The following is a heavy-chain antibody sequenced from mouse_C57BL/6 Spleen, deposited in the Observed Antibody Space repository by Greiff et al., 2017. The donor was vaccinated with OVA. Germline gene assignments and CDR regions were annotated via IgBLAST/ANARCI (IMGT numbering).Heavy chain of an antibody. CDR3: AREAVGNGSSYFDY. CDR1: GYSITSGYD. CDR2: ISYSGST. J-gene: IGHJ2*01. Sequence: EVKLVESGPGMVKPSQSLSLTCTVTGYSITSGYDWHWIRHFPGNKLEWMGYISYSGSTNYNPSLNSRLSITHDTSKNHFFLKLNSVTTEDTATYYCAREAVGNGSSYFDYWGQGTTLTVSS. V-gene: IGHV3-1*01. D-gene: IGHD1-1*01.